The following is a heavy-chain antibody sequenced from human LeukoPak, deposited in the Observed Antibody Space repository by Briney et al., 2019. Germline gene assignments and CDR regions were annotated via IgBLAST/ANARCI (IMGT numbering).Heavy chain of an antibody. CDR3: ARALLAYCGGDCYYYYGMDV. D-gene: IGHD2-21*02. J-gene: IGHJ6*02. Sequence: SVKVSCKASGYTFTTYYMHWVRQAPGQGLEWMGGIIPIFGTANYAQKFQGRVTITADESTSTAYMELSSLRSEDTAVYYCARALLAYCGGDCYYYYGMDVWGQGTTVTVSS. CDR1: GYTFTTYY. V-gene: IGHV1-69*13. CDR2: IIPIFGTA.